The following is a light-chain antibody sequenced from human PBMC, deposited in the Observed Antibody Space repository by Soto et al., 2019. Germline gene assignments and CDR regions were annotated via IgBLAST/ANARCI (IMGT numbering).Light chain of an antibody. V-gene: IGKV3D-11*01. CDR2: DAS. CDR1: QGVSSY. J-gene: IGKJ5*01. CDR3: QQRSNWHPNT. Sequence: EIVLTQSPATLSLSPGVRATLSCRASQGVSSYLAWYQQKPGQAPRLLIYDASNRATGIPARFSGSGPGTDFTLTISSLEPEDFAVYYCQQRSNWHPNTFGQGTRLEIK.